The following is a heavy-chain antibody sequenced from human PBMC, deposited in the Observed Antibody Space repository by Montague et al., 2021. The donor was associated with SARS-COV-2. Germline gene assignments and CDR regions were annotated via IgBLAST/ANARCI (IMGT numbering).Heavy chain of an antibody. D-gene: IGHD3-10*01. J-gene: IGHJ6*02. CDR1: GASMSGYH. CDR3: ARGRRILLWFGELLSGGDYYGMDV. CDR2: IYSNGDT. V-gene: IGHV4-4*07. Sequence: SETLSLTCTVSGASMSGYHWSWIRQPAGKALEWIGRIYSNGDTTYNPSLKSRVTISVDTSKNQFSLKLSSVTAADTAVYYCARGRRILLWFGELLSGGDYYGMDVWGQGTTVTASS.